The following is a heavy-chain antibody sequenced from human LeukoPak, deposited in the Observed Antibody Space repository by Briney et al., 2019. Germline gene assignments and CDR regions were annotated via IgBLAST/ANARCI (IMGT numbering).Heavy chain of an antibody. V-gene: IGHV3-30-3*01. CDR1: GFTFSSYA. CDR2: IQYEDSIK. CDR3: AREGNHYDILTGYYYAYFFDY. J-gene: IGHJ4*02. D-gene: IGHD3-9*01. Sequence: PGGSLRLSCAAYGFTFSSYAVHRVRQAPGRGLEWQAVIQYEDSIKYYADSVKRRFTISRDNSKNTLYLQMNSLIAEDTAVYYCAREGNHYDILTGYYYAYFFDYCGQGTLVTVSS.